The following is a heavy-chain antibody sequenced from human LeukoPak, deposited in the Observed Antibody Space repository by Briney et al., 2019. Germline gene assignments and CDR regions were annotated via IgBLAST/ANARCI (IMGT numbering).Heavy chain of an antibody. D-gene: IGHD4/OR15-4a*01. Sequence: SETLSLTCTVSGGSISHYYWSWIRQPPGKGLEWIGYIYYSGTTNYNPSLKSRVTISVNTSKNQFSLKLNSVTAADTAVYYCAREDPRTKVPEGMDVWGQGTTVTVSS. CDR1: GGSISHYY. CDR3: AREDPRTKVPEGMDV. J-gene: IGHJ6*02. V-gene: IGHV4-59*01. CDR2: IYYSGTT.